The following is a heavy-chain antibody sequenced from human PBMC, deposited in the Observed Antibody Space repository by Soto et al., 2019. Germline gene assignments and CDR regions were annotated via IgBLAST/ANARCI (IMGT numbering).Heavy chain of an antibody. V-gene: IGHV1-18*04. J-gene: IGHJ5*02. Sequence: ASVKVSCKASGYTFTSYGISWVRQAPGQGLEWMGWISAYNGNTNYAQKLQGGVTMTTDTSTSTAYMELRSLRSDDTAVYYCARAHFDVVTDIPILNCFDPWGQGTLVTVSS. D-gene: IGHD2-21*02. CDR1: GYTFTSYG. CDR2: ISAYNGNT. CDR3: ARAHFDVVTDIPILNCFDP.